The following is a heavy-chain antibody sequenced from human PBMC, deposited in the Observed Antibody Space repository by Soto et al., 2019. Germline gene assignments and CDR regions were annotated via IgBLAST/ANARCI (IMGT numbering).Heavy chain of an antibody. Sequence: SLRLSFAASGFTFSSYSMNWVRQAPGKGLEWVSSISSSSSYIYYAESVKGRFTISRDNAKNSLYLQMNSLRAEDTAVYYCARHYYESSGAPRALDIWGQGTMVTVSS. CDR3: ARHYYESSGAPRALDI. D-gene: IGHD3-22*01. V-gene: IGHV3-21*01. CDR1: GFTFSSYS. J-gene: IGHJ3*02. CDR2: ISSSSSYI.